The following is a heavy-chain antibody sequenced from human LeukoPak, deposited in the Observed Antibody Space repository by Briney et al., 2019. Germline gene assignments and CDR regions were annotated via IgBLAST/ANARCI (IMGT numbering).Heavy chain of an antibody. J-gene: IGHJ4*02. Sequence: GGSLRLSCAAAGFAFNNYGIHWVRQAPGKGLEWVTFISLDGSNQFYADSVEGRFTISRDSSKNMVYLQLSGLRPEDTGIYYCERDPGGPDFFDFWRQGTLVIVSS. CDR2: ISLDGSNQ. CDR3: ERDPGGPDFFDF. CDR1: GFAFNNYG. D-gene: IGHD4-23*01. V-gene: IGHV3-30*04.